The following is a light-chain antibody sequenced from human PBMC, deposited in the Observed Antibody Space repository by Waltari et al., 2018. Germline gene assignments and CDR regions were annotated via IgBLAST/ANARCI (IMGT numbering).Light chain of an antibody. Sequence: QLILTQSPSASASLGASVKLTCTLSSGHSNYPIAWHQQQPEKGPRYLMTVNSDGSHIKGYGIPDRFSGSSSGAARSLTIASLQSEDETDYYCQTGGFVIWVFGGGTKLTVL. V-gene: IGLV4-69*01. CDR1: SGHSNYP. CDR2: VNSDGSH. J-gene: IGLJ3*02. CDR3: QTGGFVIWV.